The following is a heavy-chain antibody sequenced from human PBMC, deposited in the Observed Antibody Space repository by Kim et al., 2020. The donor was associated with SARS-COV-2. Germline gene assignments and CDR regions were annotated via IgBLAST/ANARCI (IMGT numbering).Heavy chain of an antibody. J-gene: IGHJ4*02. Sequence: ASVKVSCKAAGYTFTNYGISWLRQAPGQGLEWMGWISGYNGNGDYAQKFQGRVTMTTDTSTSTAYMELRSLRSDDTAVYYCARDSTHLFFDYWGQGTLVTVSS. CDR1: GYTFTNYG. CDR2: ISGYNGNG. CDR3: ARDSTHLFFDY. V-gene: IGHV1-18*01.